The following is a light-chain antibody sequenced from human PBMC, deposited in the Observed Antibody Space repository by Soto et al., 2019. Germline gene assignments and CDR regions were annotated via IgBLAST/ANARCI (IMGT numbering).Light chain of an antibody. J-gene: IGKJ1*01. CDR3: QHYNTYPWT. CDR2: KAS. V-gene: IGKV1-5*03. CDR1: QSISSY. Sequence: DIQMTQSPSSLSASLGERATITCRASQSISSYLNWYQQKPGKAPKLLIYKASSLESGVPSRFSGSGSGTEFTLTISSLQPDDFATYYCQHYNTYPWTFGQGTKVDIK.